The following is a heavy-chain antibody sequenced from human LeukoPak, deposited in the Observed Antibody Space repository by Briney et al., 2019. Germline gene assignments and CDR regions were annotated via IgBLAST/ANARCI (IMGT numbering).Heavy chain of an antibody. CDR2: IIPMFGIA. D-gene: IGHD5-18*01. V-gene: IGHV1-69*10. CDR1: GGTFSNYA. Sequence: SVKVSCKASGGTFSNYAISWVRQAPGQGLEWMGGIIPMFGIANYAEKFQGRVTITADTSTSTAYMELRSLRSDDTAVYYCAANVDTAMVTPFDYWGQGTLVTVSS. CDR3: AANVDTAMVTPFDY. J-gene: IGHJ4*02.